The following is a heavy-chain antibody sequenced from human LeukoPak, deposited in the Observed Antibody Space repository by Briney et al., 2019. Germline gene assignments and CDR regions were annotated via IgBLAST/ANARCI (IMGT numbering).Heavy chain of an antibody. D-gene: IGHD1-14*01. Sequence: GGSLRLSCAASGFTFSSYWMHWVRQAPGKGLVWVSRINSDGSSTSYADSVKGRFTISRDNAKNTLYLQMNTLGVEDTAVYYCATGQGHGMDVWGQGTTVTVSS. CDR3: ATGQGHGMDV. V-gene: IGHV3-74*01. CDR2: INSDGSST. CDR1: GFTFSSYW. J-gene: IGHJ6*02.